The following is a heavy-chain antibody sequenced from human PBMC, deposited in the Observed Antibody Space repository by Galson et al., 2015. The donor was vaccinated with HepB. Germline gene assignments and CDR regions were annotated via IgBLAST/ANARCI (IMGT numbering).Heavy chain of an antibody. J-gene: IGHJ5*02. V-gene: IGHV1-18*01. CDR2: ISAYNGNT. Sequence: SVKVSCKASGSTFTSYGIRWVRQAPGQGLEWMGWISAYNGNTNYAQKLQGRVTMTTDTSTSTAYMELRSLRSDDTAVYYCARDATDYYDSSDGWFDPWGQGTLVTVSS. CDR1: GSTFTSYG. CDR3: ARDATDYYDSSDGWFDP. D-gene: IGHD3-22*01.